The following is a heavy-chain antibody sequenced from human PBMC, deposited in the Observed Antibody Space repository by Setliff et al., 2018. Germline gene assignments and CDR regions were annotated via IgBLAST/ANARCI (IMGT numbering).Heavy chain of an antibody. J-gene: IGHJ4*02. V-gene: IGHV1-46*03. CDR3: ARGGVTTFLPMGY. CDR1: GYTFSSYY. Sequence: ASVKVSCKASGYTFSSYYMNWVRQAPGQGLEWMGIINPSGGDSTYEPRFQGRVTMTSDTSTSTFYMMSSSLRSDDTAVYYCARGGVTTFLPMGYWGQGSLVTVSS. CDR2: INPSGGDS. D-gene: IGHD4-17*01.